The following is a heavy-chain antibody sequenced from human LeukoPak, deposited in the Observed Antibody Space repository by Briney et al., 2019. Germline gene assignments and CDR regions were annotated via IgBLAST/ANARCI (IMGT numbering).Heavy chain of an antibody. CDR1: GFTFSNAW. D-gene: IGHD2-2*01. V-gene: IGHV3-15*01. J-gene: IGHJ4*02. CDR3: TTPEAVVVPAAGDY. Sequence: KTGGSLRLSCAASGFTFSNAWMSWVRQAPGKGLEWVGRIKSKTDGGTTDYAAPVKGRFTISRDDSKNTLYLQMNSLKTEDTAVYYCTTPEAVVVPAAGDYWGQGTLVTVSS. CDR2: IKSKTDGGTT.